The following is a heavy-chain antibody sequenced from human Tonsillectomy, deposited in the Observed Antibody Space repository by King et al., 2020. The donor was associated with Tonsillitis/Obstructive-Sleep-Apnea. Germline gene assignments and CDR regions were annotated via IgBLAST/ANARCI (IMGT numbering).Heavy chain of an antibody. CDR3: ARGSVEQDWAFDY. J-gene: IGHJ4*02. CDR1: GGSFSGYY. Sequence: QVQLQQWGAGLLKPSETLSLTCGVYGGSFSGYYWSWIRQTPGKGLEWIGEIDHSGSTNNNPSLKTRVSITVDTSKNQFSLNLNSVTAADTAVYYCARGSVEQDWAFDYWGQGTLVTVSS. D-gene: IGHD3/OR15-3a*01. CDR2: IDHSGST. V-gene: IGHV4-34*01.